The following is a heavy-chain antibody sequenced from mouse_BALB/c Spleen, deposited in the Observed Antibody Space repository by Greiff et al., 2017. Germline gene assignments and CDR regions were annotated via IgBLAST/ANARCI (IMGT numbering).Heavy chain of an antibody. CDR2: ISYSGST. D-gene: IGHD2-14*01. Sequence: VQLKESGPGLVKPSQSLSLTCTVTGYSITSDYAWNWIRQFPGNKLEWMGYISYSGSTSYNPSLKSRISITRDTSKNQFFLQLNSVTTEDTATYYCARSGYRYFAYWGQGTLVTVSA. CDR3: ARSGYRYFAY. CDR1: GYSITSDYA. J-gene: IGHJ3*01. V-gene: IGHV3-2*02.